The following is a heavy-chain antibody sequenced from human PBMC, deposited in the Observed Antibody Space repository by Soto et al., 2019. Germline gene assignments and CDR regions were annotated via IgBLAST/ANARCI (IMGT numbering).Heavy chain of an antibody. CDR2: ISTYSGNT. V-gene: IGHV1-18*01. J-gene: IGHJ4*02. CDR3: ARGDTYGEDYFDY. D-gene: IGHD2-8*01. CDR1: GYTFTRNV. Sequence: QVQLVQSGAEVKKPGASVKVSCKTSGYTFTRNVISWVRQAPGQGLEWMGWISTYSGNTNYAQNLQGRVTMTTDTSTSTAYMELRSLRSDDTAVYYCARGDTYGEDYFDYWGQGTLVTVSS.